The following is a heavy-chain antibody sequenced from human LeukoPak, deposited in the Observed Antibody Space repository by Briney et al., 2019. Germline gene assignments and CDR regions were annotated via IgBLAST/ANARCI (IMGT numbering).Heavy chain of an antibody. CDR3: ARVANDYSNYYFDY. J-gene: IGHJ4*02. CDR2: IYTSGST. Sequence: SETLSLTCTVSGGSISSGSYYWSWLRQPAGKGLEWIVRIYTSGSTNYNPSPKSRVTISVDTSKNQFSLKLSSVTAADTAVYYCARVANDYSNYYFDYWGQGTLVTVSS. CDR1: GGSISSGSYY. D-gene: IGHD4-11*01. V-gene: IGHV4-61*02.